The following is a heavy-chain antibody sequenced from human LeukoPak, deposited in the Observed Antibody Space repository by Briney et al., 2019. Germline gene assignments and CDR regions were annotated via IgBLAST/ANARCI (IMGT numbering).Heavy chain of an antibody. V-gene: IGHV3-30-3*01. CDR3: ARSLYYYYGMDV. J-gene: IGHJ6*02. CDR1: GFTFSSYA. Sequence: GGCLRLSCAASGFTFSSYAMHWVRQAPGKGLEWVAVISYDGSNKYYADSVKGRFTISRDNSKNTLYLQMNSLRAEDTAVYYCARSLYYYYGMDVWGQGTTVTVSS. CDR2: ISYDGSNK.